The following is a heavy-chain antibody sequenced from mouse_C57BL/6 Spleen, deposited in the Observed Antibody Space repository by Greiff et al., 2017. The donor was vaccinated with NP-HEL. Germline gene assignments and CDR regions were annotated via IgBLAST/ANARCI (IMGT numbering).Heavy chain of an antibody. CDR2: IYPGDGDT. V-gene: IGHV1-80*01. CDR3: ASSGTGFDY. CDR1: GYAFSGYW. J-gene: IGHJ2*01. D-gene: IGHD4-1*01. Sequence: QVQLQQSGAELVKPGASVKISCKASGYAFSGYWMNWVKQRPGKGLEWIGQIYPGDGDTNYNGKFKGKATLTADKSSSTAYMQLSSLTSEDSAVYFCASSGTGFDYWGQGTTLTVSS.